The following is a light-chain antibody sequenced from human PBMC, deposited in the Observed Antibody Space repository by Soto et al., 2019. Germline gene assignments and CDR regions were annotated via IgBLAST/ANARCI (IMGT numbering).Light chain of an antibody. CDR3: QHSAT. CDR1: QSVSSSY. J-gene: IGKJ3*01. Sequence: EIVLTQSPGTLSLSPGERATLSCRASQSVSSSYLAWYQQKPGQAPRLLIYGASSRATGIPDRFSGSGSGTDFSLTISRLEPEDFAVYYCQHSATFGPGTKVDI. CDR2: GAS. V-gene: IGKV3-20*01.